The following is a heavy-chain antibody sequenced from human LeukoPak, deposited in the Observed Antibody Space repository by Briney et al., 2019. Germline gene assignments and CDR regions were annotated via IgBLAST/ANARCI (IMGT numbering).Heavy chain of an antibody. CDR3: TRSGVVGATTVDY. J-gene: IGHJ4*02. Sequence: NASETLSLTCTVSGGSVSSGSYYWSWIRQPPGKGLEWIGYIYYSGSTNYNPSLKSRVTISVDTSKNQLSLKLSSVTAADTAVYCCTRSGVVGATTVDYWGQGIRVTVSS. CDR2: IYYSGST. V-gene: IGHV4-61*01. CDR1: GGSVSSGSYY. D-gene: IGHD1-26*01.